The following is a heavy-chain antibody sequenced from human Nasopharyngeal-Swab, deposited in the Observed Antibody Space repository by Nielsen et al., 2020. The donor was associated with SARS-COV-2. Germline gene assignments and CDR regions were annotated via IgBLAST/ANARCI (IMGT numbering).Heavy chain of an antibody. J-gene: IGHJ3*02. CDR3: AREGIAAVDI. CDR2: IYYSGST. D-gene: IGHD6-13*01. Sequence: GSLRLSCTVSGGSISSYYWSWIRQPPGKGLEWIGYIYYSGSTNYNPSLKSRVTISVDTSKNQFSLKLSSVTAADTAVYYCAREGIAAVDIWGQGTMVTVSS. V-gene: IGHV4-59*13. CDR1: GGSISSYY.